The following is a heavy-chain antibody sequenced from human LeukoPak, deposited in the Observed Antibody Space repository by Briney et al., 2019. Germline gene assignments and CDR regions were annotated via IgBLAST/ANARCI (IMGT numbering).Heavy chain of an antibody. CDR2: INPTGGST. D-gene: IGHD3-10*01. CDR1: GYTFTSYY. Sequence: ASVKVSCKASGYTFTSYYMHWVRQAPGQGLEWMGLINPTGGSTGYAQKFQGRVTMTRDMSTSTDYMELSSLRSEDTAIYYCARGQNYYYYYMDVWGKGTTVTISS. CDR3: ARGQNYYYYYMDV. J-gene: IGHJ6*03. V-gene: IGHV1-46*01.